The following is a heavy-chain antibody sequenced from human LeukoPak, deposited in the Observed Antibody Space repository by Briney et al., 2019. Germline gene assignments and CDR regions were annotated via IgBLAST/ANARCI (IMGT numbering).Heavy chain of an antibody. V-gene: IGHV3-48*01. Sequence: GGSLRLSCAASRFTFSPYSMNWVRQAPGKGLEWVSHISSSSSTIYYADSVKGRFTISRDNAKHSLYLQMNSLRAEDTAVYYCARDLSGFDYAFDIWGQGTMVTVSS. CDR3: ARDLSGFDYAFDI. CDR2: ISSSSSTI. D-gene: IGHD5-12*01. CDR1: RFTFSPYS. J-gene: IGHJ3*02.